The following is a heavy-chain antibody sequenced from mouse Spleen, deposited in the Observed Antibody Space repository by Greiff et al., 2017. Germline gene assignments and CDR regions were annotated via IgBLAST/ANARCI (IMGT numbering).Heavy chain of an antibody. V-gene: IGHV5-9-1*02. CDR2: ISSGGDYI. CDR1: GFTFSSYA. CDR3: TREDYYYGIYYYAMDY. J-gene: IGHJ4*01. Sequence: EVKLMESGEGLVKPGGSLKLSCAASGFTFSSYAMSWVRQTPEKRLEWVAYISSGGDYIYYADTVKGRFTISRDNARNTLYLQMSSLKSEDTAMYYCTREDYYYGIYYYAMDYWGQGTSVTVSS. D-gene: IGHD1-1*01.